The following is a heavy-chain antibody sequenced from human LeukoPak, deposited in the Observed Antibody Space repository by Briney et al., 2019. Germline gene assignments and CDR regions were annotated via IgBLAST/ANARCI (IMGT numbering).Heavy chain of an antibody. Sequence: AGGSLRLSCAASGFTFSSYGMHWVRQAPGKGLEWVAVIWYDGSNKYYADSVKGRFTISRDNSKNTLYLQMNSLRAEDTAVYYCTRHLTIVEATPFDLWGQGTLVTVSS. CDR1: GFTFSSYG. D-gene: IGHD1-26*01. V-gene: IGHV3-33*01. J-gene: IGHJ5*02. CDR2: IWYDGSNK. CDR3: TRHLTIVEATPFDL.